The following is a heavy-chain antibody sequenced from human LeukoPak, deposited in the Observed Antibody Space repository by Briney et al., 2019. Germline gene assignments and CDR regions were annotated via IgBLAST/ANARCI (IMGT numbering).Heavy chain of an antibody. J-gene: IGHJ5*02. CDR1: GFIFNDFW. D-gene: IGHD3-10*01. Sequence: GGSLRLSCTASGFIFNDFWMSWVRQAPGEGLEWVANIRQDGGAKNYVDSVKGRFTISRDNAKNTLYLQMNSLRAEDTAVYYCARAYGSGRYNWFDPWGQGTLVTVSS. CDR2: IRQDGGAK. V-gene: IGHV3-7*01. CDR3: ARAYGSGRYNWFDP.